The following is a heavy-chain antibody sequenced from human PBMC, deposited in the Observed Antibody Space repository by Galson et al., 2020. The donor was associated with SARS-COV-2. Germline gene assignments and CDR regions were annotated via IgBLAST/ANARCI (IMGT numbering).Heavy chain of an antibody. J-gene: IGHJ4*02. V-gene: IGHV3-23*01. CDR3: AKSFDTSGWHFERGADF. D-gene: IGHD3-22*01. CDR1: GFTFSTYA. CDR2: ISGHGRDR. Sequence: GGSLRLSCVASGFTFSTYAMSWVRLVPGKGLEWVSAISGHGRDRYYSDSVKGRFTLSRDNSKNTLYLQINSLRAEDTAVYFCAKSFDTSGWHFERGADFWGKGTLVTVSS.